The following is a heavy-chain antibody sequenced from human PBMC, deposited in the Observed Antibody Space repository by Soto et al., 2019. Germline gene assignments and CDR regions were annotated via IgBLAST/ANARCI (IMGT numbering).Heavy chain of an antibody. V-gene: IGHV1-69*01. J-gene: IGHJ4*02. CDR3: AASSSVAAAGYFKF. Sequence: QVQLVQSGAEVKEPGSSVKVSCKATGDLFNNYAFNWVRQAPGPGLEWMGRISPLFSTTNYAQKFQGRVTIGADELTTIVYLEVSNFEAEDTAMYYWAASSSVAAAGYFKFWGQGTLVTVAP. D-gene: IGHD6-13*01. CDR1: GDLFNNYA. CDR2: ISPLFSTT.